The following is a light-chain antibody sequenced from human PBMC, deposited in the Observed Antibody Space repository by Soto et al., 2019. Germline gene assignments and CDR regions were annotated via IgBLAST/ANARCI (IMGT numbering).Light chain of an antibody. CDR1: QTIGTY. CDR3: QQSYNTPLV. Sequence: QGTRWLSTHGECVVDGETVARWASQTIGTYVNWYRQKSGAAPELLIYDASTLQSGVPSRFRGVASRPDFTLTISSLQLDAFATYYCQQSYNTPLVFGQGTKVDIK. CDR2: DAS. V-gene: IGKV1-39*01. J-gene: IGKJ1*01.